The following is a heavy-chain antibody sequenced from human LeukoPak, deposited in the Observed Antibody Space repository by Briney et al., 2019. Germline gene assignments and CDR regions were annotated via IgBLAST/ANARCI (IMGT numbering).Heavy chain of an antibody. CDR3: ARDQWGGYSIIDY. CDR2: INPNSGGT. CDR1: GYTFSGYY. D-gene: IGHD3-22*01. V-gene: IGHV1-2*02. J-gene: IGHJ4*02. Sequence: GASVKVSCKPSGYTFSGYYMHWVRQAPGQGLEWMGWINPNSGGTKYAQKFQGRVTMTRDTSITTAFMELSRLTSDDTAVYYCARDQWGGYSIIDYWGQGTLVTVSS.